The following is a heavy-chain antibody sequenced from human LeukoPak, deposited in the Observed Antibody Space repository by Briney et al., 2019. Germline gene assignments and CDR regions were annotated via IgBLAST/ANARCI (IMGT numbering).Heavy chain of an antibody. D-gene: IGHD2-21*01. Sequence: PSETLSLTCTVSGGSISSSSYYWGWIRQPPGKGLEWIGSIYYSGRTSYNPSLKGRVTISVDTSKNQQFSLKLSSVTAADTALYYCARHDWIGNPPLFDPRGQGTLVTVSS. CDR3: ARHDWIGNPPLFDP. CDR2: IYYSGRT. V-gene: IGHV4-39*01. CDR1: GGSISSSSYY. J-gene: IGHJ5*02.